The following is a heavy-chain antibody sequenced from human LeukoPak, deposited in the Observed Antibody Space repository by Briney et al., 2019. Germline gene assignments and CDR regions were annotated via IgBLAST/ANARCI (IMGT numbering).Heavy chain of an antibody. D-gene: IGHD6-6*01. J-gene: IGHJ5*02. CDR2: INHSGST. V-gene: IGHV4-34*01. CDR1: GGSFSGYY. Sequence: SETLSLTCAVYGGSFSGYYWSWIRQPPGKGLEWIGEINHSGSTNYNPSLKSRVTISVDTSKNQFSLKLSSVTAADTAVYYCARDSDEQLVRAPAYNWFDPWGQGTLVTVSS. CDR3: ARDSDEQLVRAPAYNWFDP.